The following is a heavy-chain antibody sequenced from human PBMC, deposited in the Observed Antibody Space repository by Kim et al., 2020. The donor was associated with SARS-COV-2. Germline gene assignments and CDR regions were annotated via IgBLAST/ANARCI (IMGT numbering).Heavy chain of an antibody. D-gene: IGHD1-26*01. V-gene: IGHV3-33*01. CDR2: IWFDGSKT. CDR1: GFTFSNSG. CDR3: VKNNGGSYYYFQY. J-gene: IGHJ4*02. Sequence: GGSLRLSCAVSGFTFSNSGMHWARQAPGKGLEWVAVIWFDGSKTYYADSVKGRFTISRDNFKNTLYLQMNSLRAEDTAVYYCVKNNGGSYYYFQYWGQGTLVTVSS.